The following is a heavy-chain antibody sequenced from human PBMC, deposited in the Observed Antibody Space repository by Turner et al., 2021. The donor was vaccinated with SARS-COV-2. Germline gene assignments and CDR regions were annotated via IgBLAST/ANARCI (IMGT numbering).Heavy chain of an antibody. CDR1: GFTFSSYG. Sequence: QVQLVESGGGVVQPGRSLRLSCAASGFTFSSYGMHWVRQAPGKGLEWVAFIWYDGSNKYYAGSVKGRFTISRDNSKNTLYLQMNSLRAEDTAVYYCARDKGEGSSGWLIPSGSYYFDYWGQGTLVTVSS. V-gene: IGHV3-33*01. J-gene: IGHJ4*02. D-gene: IGHD6-19*01. CDR3: ARDKGEGSSGWLIPSGSYYFDY. CDR2: IWYDGSNK.